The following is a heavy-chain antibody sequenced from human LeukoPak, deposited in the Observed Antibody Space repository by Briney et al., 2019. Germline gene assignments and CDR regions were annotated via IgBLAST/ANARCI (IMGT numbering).Heavy chain of an antibody. J-gene: IGHJ4*02. CDR1: GFTFSSYS. Sequence: PGGSLRLSRAASGFTFSSYSMNWVRQAPGKGLEWVSSISSSSSYIYYADSVKGRFTISRDNAKNSLYLQMNSLRAEDTAVYYCARDRKSPDFWSLTGFDYWGQGTLVTVSS. CDR3: ARDRKSPDFWSLTGFDY. CDR2: ISSSSSYI. D-gene: IGHD3-3*01. V-gene: IGHV3-21*01.